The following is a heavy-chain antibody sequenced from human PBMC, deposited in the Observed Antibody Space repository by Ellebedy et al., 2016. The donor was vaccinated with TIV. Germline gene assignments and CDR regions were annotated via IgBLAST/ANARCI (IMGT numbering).Heavy chain of an antibody. CDR1: GFTFSDAW. Sequence: GESLKISCAASGFTFSDAWMTWVRQAPGKGLEWVANINQGGSDKSYLDSVKGRFAISRDNAKNSLYLQMNSLRPEDMAVYYCARGHYGMDVWGQGTTVTVSS. V-gene: IGHV3-7*03. CDR2: INQGGSDK. CDR3: ARGHYGMDV. J-gene: IGHJ6*02. D-gene: IGHD3-10*01.